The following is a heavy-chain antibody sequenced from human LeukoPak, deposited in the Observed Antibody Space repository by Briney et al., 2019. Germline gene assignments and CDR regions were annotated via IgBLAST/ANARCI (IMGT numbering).Heavy chain of an antibody. CDR2: IKQDGSEK. CDR1: GVTFSSYW. V-gene: IGHV3-7*01. CDR3: ARGSGNGLY. D-gene: IGHD1-1*01. J-gene: IGHJ4*02. Sequence: PGGSLRLSCAASGVTFSSYWMSWVRQAPGKGLEWVANIKQDGSEKYYVDSVKGRFTISRDNAKNSLYLQMNSLRAEDTAVYYCARGSGNGLYWGQGTLVTVSS.